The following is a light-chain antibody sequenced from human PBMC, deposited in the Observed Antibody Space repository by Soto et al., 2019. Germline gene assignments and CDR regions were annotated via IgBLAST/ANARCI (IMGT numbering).Light chain of an antibody. J-gene: IGKJ1*01. V-gene: IGKV3D-15*01. CDR3: QQYGSSSWT. CDR1: QSVSSN. CDR2: GAS. Sequence: EIKRTRSPATLSVSPGASATLSCRASQSVSSNLAWYQQRPGQATRLLIYGASSRATGIPDRFSGSGSGTEGTITLGRLQPEDFAVYYCQQYGSSSWTFGQGTKVDIK.